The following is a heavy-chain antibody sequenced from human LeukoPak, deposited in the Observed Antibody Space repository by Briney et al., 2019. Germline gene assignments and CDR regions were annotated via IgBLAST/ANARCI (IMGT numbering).Heavy chain of an antibody. J-gene: IGHJ4*02. CDR1: RFIFSNYW. D-gene: IGHD2-2*03. CDR2: INSGGSST. V-gene: IGHV3-74*01. CDR3: ARDGYCSSGTCYGKDY. Sequence: GGSLRLSCEASRFIFSNYWMHWVRQVPGKGLVWVSHINSGGSSTTYADFVKGRFTISRDNARNTLYLQMNSLRAEDTAVYYCARDGYCSSGTCYGKDYWGQGTLVTVSS.